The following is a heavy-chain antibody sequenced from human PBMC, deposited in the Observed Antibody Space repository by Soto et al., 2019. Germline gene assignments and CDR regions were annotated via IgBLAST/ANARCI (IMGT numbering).Heavy chain of an antibody. CDR3: AKDRLELRYYYYYYGMDV. V-gene: IGHV3-23*01. D-gene: IGHD1-7*01. CDR1: GFTFSSYA. Sequence: GSLRLSCAASGFTFSSYAMSCVRQAPGKGLEWVSAISGSGGSTYYADSVKGRFTISRDNSKNTRYLQMNSLRAEDTAVYYCAKDRLELRYYYYYYGMDVWGQGTTVTVSS. J-gene: IGHJ6*02. CDR2: ISGSGGST.